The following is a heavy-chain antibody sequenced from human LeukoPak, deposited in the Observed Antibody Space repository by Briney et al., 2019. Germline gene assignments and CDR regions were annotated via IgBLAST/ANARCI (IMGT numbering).Heavy chain of an antibody. Sequence: PGGSLRLSCAASGFTFSSYSMNWVRQAPGKGLEWVSSISSSSSYIYYADSVKGRFTISRDNAKNSLHLQMNSLRAEDTAVYYCARDVSMIVPSDAFDIWGQGTMVTVSS. J-gene: IGHJ3*02. CDR1: GFTFSSYS. D-gene: IGHD3-22*01. V-gene: IGHV3-21*01. CDR3: ARDVSMIVPSDAFDI. CDR2: ISSSSSYI.